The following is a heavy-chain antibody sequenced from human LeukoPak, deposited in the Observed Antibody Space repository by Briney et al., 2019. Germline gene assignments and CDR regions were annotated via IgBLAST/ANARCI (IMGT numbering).Heavy chain of an antibody. CDR2: TSYDGSNK. Sequence: PGRSLRLSCAASGFTFSSYAMHWVRQAPGKGLEWVAVTSYDGSNKYYADSVKGRFTISRDNSKNTLYLQMNSLRAEDTAVYYCANVYGDSLGVNAFDIWGQGTMVTVSS. CDR3: ANVYGDSLGVNAFDI. CDR1: GFTFSSYA. D-gene: IGHD4-17*01. J-gene: IGHJ3*02. V-gene: IGHV3-30*04.